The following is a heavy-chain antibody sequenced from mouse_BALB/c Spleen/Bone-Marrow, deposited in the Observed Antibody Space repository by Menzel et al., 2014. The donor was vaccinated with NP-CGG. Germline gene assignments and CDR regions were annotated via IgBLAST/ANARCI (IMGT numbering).Heavy chain of an antibody. CDR2: IYPGDGDT. Sequence: QVQLKESGAELVRPGSSVKISCKASGYAFSNYWMNWVKQRPGQGLEWIGQIYPGDGDTNYNGKFKGKATLTADKSSSTAYMQLSSLTSEDSAVYFCAKLLRADYAMDYWGQGTSVTVSS. D-gene: IGHD1-1*01. V-gene: IGHV1-80*01. CDR1: GYAFSNYW. J-gene: IGHJ4*01. CDR3: AKLLRADYAMDY.